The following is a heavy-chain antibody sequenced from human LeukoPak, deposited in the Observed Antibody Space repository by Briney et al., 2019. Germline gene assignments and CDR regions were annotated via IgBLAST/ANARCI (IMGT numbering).Heavy chain of an antibody. CDR3: ARAGAGATVFY. CDR1: GSPFTNYD. J-gene: IGHJ4*02. V-gene: IGHV1-18*01. CDR2: ISAYNGNT. Sequence: ASVKVSCKASGSPFTNYDVTWVRQSPGQGLGWMGRISAYNGNTNYAQKLQGRVTMTTDTSTSTAYMELRGLRSDDTAVYFCARAGAGATVFYWGQGTLVTVSS. D-gene: IGHD5-12*01.